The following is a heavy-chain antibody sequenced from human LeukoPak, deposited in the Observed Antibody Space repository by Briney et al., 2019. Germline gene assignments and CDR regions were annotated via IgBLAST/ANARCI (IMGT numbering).Heavy chain of an antibody. J-gene: IGHJ6*02. Sequence: SETLSLTCTVSGGSISSYYWSWIRQPPGKGLEWIGYIYYSGSTNYNPSLKSRVTISVDTSKNQFSLKLSSVTAADTAVYYCARRPGVYYYGMDVGGQGPTVTVSS. V-gene: IGHV4-59*08. CDR3: ARRPGVYYYGMDV. CDR1: GGSISSYY. D-gene: IGHD3-10*01. CDR2: IYYSGST.